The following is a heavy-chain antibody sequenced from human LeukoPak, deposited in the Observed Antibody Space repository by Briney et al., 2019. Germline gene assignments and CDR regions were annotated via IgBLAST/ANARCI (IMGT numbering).Heavy chain of an antibody. CDR1: GFTFTSSA. CDR2: ISIGGGGT. J-gene: IGHJ4*02. D-gene: IGHD2-2*01. V-gene: IGHV3-23*01. CDR3: AKFSSRVAYQFDY. Sequence: GGSLRLSCAASGFTFTSSALAWVRQAPGKGLEWVAGISIGGGGTYYADSVKGRFTISRDNSENTVYLQMNSLRVDDTAVYYCAKFSSRVAYQFDYWGQGTLVTVSP.